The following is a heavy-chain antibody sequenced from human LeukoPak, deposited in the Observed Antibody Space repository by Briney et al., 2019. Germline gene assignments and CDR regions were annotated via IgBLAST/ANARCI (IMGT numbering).Heavy chain of an antibody. CDR3: ARAGSTSYGMDV. CDR1: GFTFSSYS. J-gene: IGHJ6*02. CDR2: ISRSSSTI. D-gene: IGHD2-2*01. Sequence: GGSLRLSCAASGFTFSSYSMNWVRQAPGKGLEWVSYISRSSSTIYYADSVKGRFTISRDNAKNSLYLQTNSLRAEDTAVYFCARAGSTSYGMDVWGQGTTVTVSS. V-gene: IGHV3-48*01.